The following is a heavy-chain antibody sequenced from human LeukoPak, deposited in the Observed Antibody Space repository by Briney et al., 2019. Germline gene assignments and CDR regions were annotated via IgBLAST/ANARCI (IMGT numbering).Heavy chain of an antibody. J-gene: IGHJ3*02. V-gene: IGHV4-31*02. Sequence: KPSGTLSLTCAVSGGSISSGGYYWSWIRQRPGKGLEWIGYIDCSGSTYYNPSLKSRVTISVDTSKNQFSLKLSSVTAADTAVYYCARDRANYYDSSGYPDAFDIWGQGTMVTVSS. CDR3: ARDRANYYDSSGYPDAFDI. CDR2: IDCSGST. CDR1: GGSISSGGYY. D-gene: IGHD3-22*01.